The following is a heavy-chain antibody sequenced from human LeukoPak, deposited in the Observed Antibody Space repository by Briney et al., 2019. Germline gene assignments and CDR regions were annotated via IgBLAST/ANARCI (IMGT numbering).Heavy chain of an antibody. D-gene: IGHD3-10*01. J-gene: IGHJ4*02. Sequence: PSETLSLTCAVYGGSFSGYYWSWIRQPPGKGLEWIGEINHSGSTNYSPSLKSRVTISVDTSKNQFSLKLSSVTAADTAVYYCARRNYYGSGSYYIWGQGTLVTVSS. CDR1: GGSFSGYY. V-gene: IGHV4-34*01. CDR2: INHSGST. CDR3: ARRNYYGSGSYYI.